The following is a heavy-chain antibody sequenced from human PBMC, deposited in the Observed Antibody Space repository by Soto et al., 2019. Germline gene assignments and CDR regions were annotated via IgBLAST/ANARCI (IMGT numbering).Heavy chain of an antibody. CDR2: IIPISGTA. CDR3: ARSQGSSTSLEIYYYYYYGMDV. D-gene: IGHD2-2*01. CDR1: GGTFSSYA. Sequence: QVQLVQSGAEVKKPGSSVKVSCKASGGTFSSYAISWVRQAPGQGLEWMGGIIPISGTANYAQKFQGRVTITAYESTSTAYMELSSLRSEDTAVYYCARSQGSSTSLEIYYYYYYGMDVWGQGTMVTVSS. V-gene: IGHV1-69*01. J-gene: IGHJ6*02.